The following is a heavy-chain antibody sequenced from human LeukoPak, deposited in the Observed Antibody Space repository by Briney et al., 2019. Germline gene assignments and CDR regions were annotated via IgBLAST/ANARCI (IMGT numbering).Heavy chain of an antibody. D-gene: IGHD3-9*01. CDR1: GFTFSSYW. CDR3: ARADILTGYQGVGYYYGMDV. Sequence: GGSLRLSCAASGFTFSSYWMSWVRQAPGKGLEWVANIKQDGSEKYYVDSVKGRFTISRDNAKNSLYLQMNSRRAEDTAVYYCARADILTGYQGVGYYYGMDVWGQGTTVTVSS. J-gene: IGHJ6*02. V-gene: IGHV3-7*01. CDR2: IKQDGSEK.